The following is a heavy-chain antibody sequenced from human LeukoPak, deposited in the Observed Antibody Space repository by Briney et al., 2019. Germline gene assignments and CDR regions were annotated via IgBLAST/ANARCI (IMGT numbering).Heavy chain of an antibody. CDR3: ARLEGVRGDY. Sequence: PSETLSLTCTVSGGSISSSSYYWGWIRQPPGKGLEWIGSIYYSGSTYYNPSLKSRVTISVDTSKNQFSLKLSSVTAADTAVYYCARLEGVRGDYWGQGTLVTVSS. V-gene: IGHV4-39*01. J-gene: IGHJ4*02. CDR1: GGSISSSSYY. D-gene: IGHD2-8*01. CDR2: IYYSGST.